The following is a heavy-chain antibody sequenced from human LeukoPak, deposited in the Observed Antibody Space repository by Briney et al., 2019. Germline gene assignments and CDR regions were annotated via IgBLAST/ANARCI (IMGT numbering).Heavy chain of an antibody. V-gene: IGHV1-2*02. D-gene: IGHD6-13*01. Sequence: ASVTVSFTGSGYTFTIYYMNWVRQAHGQGLERIGWINPNSGGTSNAQKFQGRVTMTSDTSISTAFMEPSRLRSDDTAMYYCARGMLAAALDGFDIWGQGTMVTASS. J-gene: IGHJ3*02. CDR1: GYTFTIYY. CDR3: ARGMLAAALDGFDI. CDR2: INPNSGGT.